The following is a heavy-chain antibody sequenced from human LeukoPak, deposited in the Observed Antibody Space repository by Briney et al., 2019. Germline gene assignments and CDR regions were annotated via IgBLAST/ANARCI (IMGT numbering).Heavy chain of an antibody. Sequence: PGGSLRLSCAASGFTFSSYAMHWVRQAPGKGLEWVAVISYDGSNKYYADSVKGRFTISRDNSKNALYLQMNSLRAGDTAVYYCAGEIVYAIRYYYYGMDVWGQGTTVTVSS. CDR2: ISYDGSNK. CDR1: GFTFSSYA. CDR3: AGEIVYAIRYYYYGMDV. V-gene: IGHV3-30-3*01. D-gene: IGHD2-8*01. J-gene: IGHJ6*02.